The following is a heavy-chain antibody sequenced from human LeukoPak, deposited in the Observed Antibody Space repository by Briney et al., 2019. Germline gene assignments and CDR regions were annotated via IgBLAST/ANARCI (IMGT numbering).Heavy chain of an antibody. J-gene: IGHJ6*02. D-gene: IGHD3-10*01. V-gene: IGHV3-21*01. Sequence: PGGSLRLSCAASGFTFSSYSMNWVRQAPGKGLEWVSSISSSSSYIYYADSVKGRFTISRDNAKNSLYLQMNSLRAEDTAVYYCAREQDYYGSGSYYNVNSMDVWGQGTTVTVSS. CDR3: AREQDYYGSGSYYNVNSMDV. CDR1: GFTFSSYS. CDR2: ISSSSSYI.